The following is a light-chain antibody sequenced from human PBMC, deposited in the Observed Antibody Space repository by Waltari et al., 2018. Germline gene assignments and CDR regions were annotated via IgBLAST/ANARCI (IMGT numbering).Light chain of an antibody. CDR1: SSDVGGDES. CDR3: CSQSSYNGVI. Sequence: QSALSQPASVSGSPGQSITIPCTGSSSDVGGDESASWYQDHPGQAPKVIIYDVNNRPSGVSDRFSGSKSGNTASLTISGLQAEDEANYYCCSQSSYNGVIFGGGTKLTVL. J-gene: IGLJ2*01. V-gene: IGLV2-14*03. CDR2: DVN.